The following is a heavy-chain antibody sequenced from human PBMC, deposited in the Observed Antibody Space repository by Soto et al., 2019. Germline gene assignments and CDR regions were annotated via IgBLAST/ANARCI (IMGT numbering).Heavy chain of an antibody. J-gene: IGHJ4*02. CDR2: IYYSGST. CDR1: GGSISSYY. Sequence: PSETLSLTCTVSGGSISSYYWSWIRQPPGKGLEWIGYIYYSGSTNYNPSLKSRVTISVDTSKNQFSLKLSSVTAADTAVYYCAGAGYYYDSSGPKVYFDYWGQGTLVTVSS. V-gene: IGHV4-59*01. D-gene: IGHD3-22*01. CDR3: AGAGYYYDSSGPKVYFDY.